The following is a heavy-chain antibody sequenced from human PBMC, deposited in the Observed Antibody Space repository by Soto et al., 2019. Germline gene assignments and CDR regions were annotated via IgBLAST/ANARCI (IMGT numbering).Heavy chain of an antibody. V-gene: IGHV3-23*01. CDR3: ARSSIYYGLEL. J-gene: IGHJ6*02. Sequence: GGSLRLSCAASGFSFSNYAMSWVRQAPGKGLEWVSGITAGGDYTYYADSVKGRLTTSRDNSRNTVFLQINSLSPDDTAVYYCARSSIYYGLELSGQGTTVTVSS. D-gene: IGHD6-19*01. CDR2: ITAGGDYT. CDR1: GFSFSNYA.